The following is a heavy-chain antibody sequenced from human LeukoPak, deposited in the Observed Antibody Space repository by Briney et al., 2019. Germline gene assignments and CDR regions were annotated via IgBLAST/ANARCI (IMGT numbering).Heavy chain of an antibody. CDR1: GFTFSSYG. V-gene: IGHV3-30*18. CDR3: EKDLWSPPDYYFYGMDV. J-gene: IGHJ6*02. D-gene: IGHD3-10*01. Sequence: GGSLTLSCAASGFTFSSYGMHWVRQAPGKGLEWVAVIYYDGSNKYYADSVKGRFTISRDNSKNTLYLQMNSLRAEDTAVYYCEKDLWSPPDYYFYGMDVWGQGTTVTVCS. CDR2: IYYDGSNK.